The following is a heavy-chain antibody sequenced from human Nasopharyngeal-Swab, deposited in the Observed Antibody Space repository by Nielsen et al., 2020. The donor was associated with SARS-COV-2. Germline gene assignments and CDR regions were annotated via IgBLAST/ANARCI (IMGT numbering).Heavy chain of an antibody. D-gene: IGHD3-9*01. J-gene: IGHJ4*02. CDR1: GFTFSNAW. Sequence: GGSLRLSCAASGFTFSNAWMSWVRQAPGKGLEWVGRIKSKTDGGTTDYAAPVKGRFTISRDDSKNTLYLQMNSLKTEDTAVYYCTITPLDILTGYYQYYFDYWGQGTLVTVSS. V-gene: IGHV3-15*01. CDR2: IKSKTDGGTT. CDR3: TITPLDILTGYYQYYFDY.